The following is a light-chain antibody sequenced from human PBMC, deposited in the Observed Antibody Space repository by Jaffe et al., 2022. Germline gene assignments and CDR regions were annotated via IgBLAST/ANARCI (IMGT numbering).Light chain of an antibody. CDR2: ENN. Sequence: QSVLTQPPSVSAAPGQKVTISCSGSSSNIGNNYVSWYQQLPGTAPQLLIYENNKRPSGIPDRFSGSKSGTSATLGITGLQTGDEADYYCGTWDSSLSAGGVVFGGGTKLTVL. V-gene: IGLV1-51*02. CDR1: SSNIGNNY. J-gene: IGLJ2*01. CDR3: GTWDSSLSAGGVV.